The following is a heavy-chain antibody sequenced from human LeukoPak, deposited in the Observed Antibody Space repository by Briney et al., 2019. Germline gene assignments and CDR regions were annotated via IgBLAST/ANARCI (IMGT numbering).Heavy chain of an antibody. Sequence: SLRLSCAVSGFTFSSDWMTWVRQAPGKGLEWVANIKEDGSESYYVDSVKGRFTISRDNTKNSLYLQMNSLRAEDTAVYYCARFPRDPWRFDYWGQGTLVTVSS. CDR3: ARFPRDPWRFDY. D-gene: IGHD5-12*01. CDR2: IKEDGSES. J-gene: IGHJ4*02. CDR1: GFTFSSDW. V-gene: IGHV3-7*03.